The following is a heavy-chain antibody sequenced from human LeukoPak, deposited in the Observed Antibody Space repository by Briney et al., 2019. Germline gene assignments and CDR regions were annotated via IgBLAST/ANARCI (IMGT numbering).Heavy chain of an antibody. Sequence: PSETLSLTCTVSGGSISSSSYYWGWIRQPPGKGLEWIGSIYYSGSTYYNPSLKSRVTISVDTSKNQFSLKLSSVTAADTAVYYCATLKGSGSYLHGFDYWGQGTLVTVSS. J-gene: IGHJ4*02. CDR1: GGSISSSSYY. D-gene: IGHD1-26*01. V-gene: IGHV4-39*07. CDR3: ATLKGSGSYLHGFDY. CDR2: IYYSGST.